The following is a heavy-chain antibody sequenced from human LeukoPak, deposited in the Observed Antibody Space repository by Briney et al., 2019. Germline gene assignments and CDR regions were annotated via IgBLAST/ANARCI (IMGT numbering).Heavy chain of an antibody. CDR1: GDSISRSTYY. V-gene: IGHV4-39*02. J-gene: IGHJ4*02. CDR3: ARSSGTGTFSY. D-gene: IGHD6-25*01. CDR2: VYYGRSP. Sequence: SETLSLTCTVSGDSISRSTYYWAWIRQPPGKGLEWIGSVYYGRSPYFNPSLESRATISVDTSKNHFSLKVSSVTAADTAVYYCARSSGTGTFSYWGQGTLVTVSS.